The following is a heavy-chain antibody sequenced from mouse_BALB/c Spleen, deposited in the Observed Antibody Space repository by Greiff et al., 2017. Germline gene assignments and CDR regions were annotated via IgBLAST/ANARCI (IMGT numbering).Heavy chain of an antibody. CDR3: ARPYGLRREGYAMDY. CDR2: IDPANGNT. CDR1: GFNIKDTY. D-gene: IGHD2-2*01. Sequence: EVMLVESGAELVKPGASVKLSCTASGFNIKDTYMHWVKQRPEQGLEWIGRIDPANGNTKYDPKFQGKATITADTSSNTAYLQLSSLTSEDTAVYYCARPYGLRREGYAMDYWGQGTSVTVSS. J-gene: IGHJ4*01. V-gene: IGHV14-3*02.